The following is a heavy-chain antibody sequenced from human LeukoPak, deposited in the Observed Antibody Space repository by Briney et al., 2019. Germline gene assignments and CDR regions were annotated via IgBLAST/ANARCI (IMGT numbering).Heavy chain of an antibody. J-gene: IGHJ6*02. D-gene: IGHD6-6*01. CDR2: ISYDGSIK. Sequence: GRSLRLSCAASGFTFRSYGMHWVRQAPGKGLEWVAVISYDGSIKYCADSVKGRFTISRDNSKNTLYLQMNSLRAEDTAVYYCAKDRVSYPYYYGMDVWGQGTTVTVSS. CDR1: GFTFRSYG. V-gene: IGHV3-30*18. CDR3: AKDRVSYPYYYGMDV.